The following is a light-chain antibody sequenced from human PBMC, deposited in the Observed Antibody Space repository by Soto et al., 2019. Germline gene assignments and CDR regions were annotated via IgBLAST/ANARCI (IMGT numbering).Light chain of an antibody. CDR3: QQLNIYPIT. V-gene: IGKV1-9*01. CDR2: AAS. Sequence: QMIQYTSSLSASVGDRVTITCRATQNISNYLNWYQQKPGKAPQVLIYAASTLQSGVPSRFSGSGSGTEFTLTISSLQPEDFATYFCQQLNIYPITFGQGTRPAI. CDR1: QNISNY. J-gene: IGKJ5*01.